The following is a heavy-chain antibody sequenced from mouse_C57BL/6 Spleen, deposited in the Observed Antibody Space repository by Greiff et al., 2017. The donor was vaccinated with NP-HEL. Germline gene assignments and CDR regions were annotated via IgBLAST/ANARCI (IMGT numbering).Heavy chain of an antibody. V-gene: IGHV1-22*01. D-gene: IGHD1-1*01. J-gene: IGHJ4*01. CDR2: INPNNGGT. CDR1: GYTFTDYN. CDR3: ASGYYGSDAMDY. Sequence: EVQLQQSGPELVKPGASVKMSCKASGYTFTDYNMHWVKQSHGKSLEWIGYINPNNGGTSYNQKFKGKATLTVNKSSSTAYMELRSLTSEDSAVYYCASGYYGSDAMDYWGQGTSVTVSS.